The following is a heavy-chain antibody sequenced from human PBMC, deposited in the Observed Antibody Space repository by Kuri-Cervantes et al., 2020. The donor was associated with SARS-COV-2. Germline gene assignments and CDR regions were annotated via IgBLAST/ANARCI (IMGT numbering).Heavy chain of an antibody. V-gene: IGHV1-18*01. CDR1: GYTFTSYG. Sequence: GESLKISCTASGYTFTSYGISWVRQAPGQGLEWMGLISAYNGNTNYAQKLQGRVTMTTDTSTSTAYMQLRSLRSDDTAVYYCARGGESSSSLPIVVYIWGQGTMVTVSS. D-gene: IGHD6-6*01. CDR2: ISAYNGNT. CDR3: ARGGESSSSLPIVVYI. J-gene: IGHJ3*02.